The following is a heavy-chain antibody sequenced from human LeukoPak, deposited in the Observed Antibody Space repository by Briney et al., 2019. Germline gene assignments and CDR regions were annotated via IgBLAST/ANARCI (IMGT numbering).Heavy chain of an antibody. CDR3: ARDRLATLNSAAFDI. D-gene: IGHD5-12*01. CDR2: IGTSGSPI. CDR1: GFTFSDYY. J-gene: IGHJ3*02. Sequence: PGGSLRLSCAASGFTFSDYYMTWIRQASGKGLEWLSCIGTSGSPIYYADSVKGRFTISRDNAKNSLSLQMTSLRAEDTAVYYCARDRLATLNSAAFDIWGQGTMVTVSS. V-gene: IGHV3-11*01.